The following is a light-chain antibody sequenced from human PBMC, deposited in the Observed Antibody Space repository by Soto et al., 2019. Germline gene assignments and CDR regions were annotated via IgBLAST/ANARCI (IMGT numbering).Light chain of an antibody. V-gene: IGKV3-15*01. CDR3: QHYNQWPLT. J-gene: IGKJ4*01. Sequence: ERVMTQSPATLSVSPGEKATLSCRASQTVSNNVAWYQQKPGQAPRLLIYFASTRATGIPARFSGSGSGTEFTLTISTLQSEDIGDYYCQHYNQWPLTFGGGTKVETK. CDR1: QTVSNN. CDR2: FAS.